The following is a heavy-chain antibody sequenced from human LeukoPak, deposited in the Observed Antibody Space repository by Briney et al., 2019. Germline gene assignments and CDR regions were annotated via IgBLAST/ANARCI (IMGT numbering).Heavy chain of an antibody. CDR2: INYSGDT. J-gene: IGHJ4*02. D-gene: IGHD5-18*01. Sequence: SETLSLTCTVSGASMTNYYWGWLRQSPGKGLEWIGTINYSGDTFHNASLKSRVTISLVPSKNEFSLKLSSVTAADTAVYYCARIANVDMAMVNFDYWGQGTLVTVSS. CDR3: ARIANVDMAMVNFDY. V-gene: IGHV4-39*01. CDR1: GASMTNYY.